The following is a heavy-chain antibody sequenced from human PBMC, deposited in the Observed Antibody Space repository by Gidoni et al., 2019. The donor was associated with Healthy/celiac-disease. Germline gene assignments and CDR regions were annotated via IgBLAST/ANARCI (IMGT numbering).Heavy chain of an antibody. CDR2: IWYDGSNK. CDR3: ASVYDYGDYGGPFDY. CDR1: GFTFSSYG. D-gene: IGHD4-17*01. Sequence: QVQLVESGGGVVQPGRSLRLSCAASGFTFSSYGMHWVRQAPGKGLEWVAVIWYDGSNKYYADSVKGRFTISRDNSKNTLYLQMNSLRAEDTAVYYCASVYDYGDYGGPFDYWGQGTLVTVSS. V-gene: IGHV3-33*01. J-gene: IGHJ4*02.